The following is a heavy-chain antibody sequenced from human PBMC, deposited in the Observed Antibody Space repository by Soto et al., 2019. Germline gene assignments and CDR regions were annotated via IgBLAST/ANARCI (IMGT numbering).Heavy chain of an antibody. V-gene: IGHV4-39*01. CDR2: ISYSGDI. Sequence: NPSETLSLTCTVSDVSIIRGDYYWGWIRQPPGKGLEWIASISYSGDIHYNPSLKSRVTISVDTSRSQFYLNLRSVTAADTTVYYCARQIGRWRWTFDLWDQGTLVTVSS. J-gene: IGHJ3*01. CDR1: DVSIIRGDYY. CDR3: ARQIGRWRWTFDL. D-gene: IGHD2-15*01.